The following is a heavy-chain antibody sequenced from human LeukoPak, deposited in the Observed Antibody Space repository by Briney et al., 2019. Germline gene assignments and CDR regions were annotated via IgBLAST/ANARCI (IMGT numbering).Heavy chain of an antibody. Sequence: SQTLSLTCAVSGVSISSGGDSWSWIRQPPGKGLEWIGYIYHSGSTYYNPSLKSRVTISVDRSKNQFSLKLSSVTAADTAVYYCARGPYCSGGSCYGLFDPWGQGTLVTVSS. CDR3: ARGPYCSGGSCYGLFDP. J-gene: IGHJ5*02. CDR1: GVSISSGGDS. CDR2: IYHSGST. V-gene: IGHV4-30-2*01. D-gene: IGHD2-15*01.